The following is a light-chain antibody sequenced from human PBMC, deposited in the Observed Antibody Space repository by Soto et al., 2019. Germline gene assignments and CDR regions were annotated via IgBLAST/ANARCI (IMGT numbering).Light chain of an antibody. Sequence: QSALTQPASVSGSPGQSITISCTGTSSDVGGYDYVSWYQHHPGKDPKLMIYDVSNRPSGVSNRFSGSKSGNTASLTISGLQAEDEADYYCSSYKSSNTGVFGGGTKLTVL. J-gene: IGLJ2*01. CDR1: SSDVGGYDY. V-gene: IGLV2-14*03. CDR3: SSYKSSNTGV. CDR2: DVS.